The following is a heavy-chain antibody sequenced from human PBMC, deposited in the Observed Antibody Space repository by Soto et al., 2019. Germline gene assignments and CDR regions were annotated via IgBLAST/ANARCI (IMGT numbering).Heavy chain of an antibody. D-gene: IGHD1-26*01. CDR2: INSVSGGT. CDR3: ARGGSYYAL. J-gene: IGHJ4*01. CDR1: GNTNTIYI. V-gene: IGHV1-2*02. Sequence: QVQLVQSGAEVKRPGASVRVSCKASGNTNTIYIIHWLRQAPGQGLEWMGWINSVSGGTNFAHKFQGRVTMTRDTSTTTAFMELSGLTSADTAVYYCARGGSYYALWGQGTLVSVSS.